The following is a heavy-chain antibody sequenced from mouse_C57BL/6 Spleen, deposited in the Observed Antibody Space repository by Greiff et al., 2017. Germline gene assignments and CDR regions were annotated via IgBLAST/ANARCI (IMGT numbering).Heavy chain of an antibody. V-gene: IGHV1-9*01. CDR1: GYTFTGYW. CDR2: ILPGSGST. J-gene: IGHJ1*03. Sequence: VQLQQSGAELMKPGASVKLSCKATGYTFTGYWIEWVKQRPGHGLEWIGEILPGSGSTNYNAKFKGKATFTADTSSNTAYMQLSSLTTEDSAIYYCARAGNYYGSSHWYFDVWGTGTTVTVSS. CDR3: ARAGNYYGSSHWYFDV. D-gene: IGHD1-1*01.